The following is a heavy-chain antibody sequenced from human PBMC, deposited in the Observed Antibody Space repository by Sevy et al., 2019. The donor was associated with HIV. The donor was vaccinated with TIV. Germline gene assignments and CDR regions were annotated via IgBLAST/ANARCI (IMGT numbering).Heavy chain of an antibody. CDR2: IYYSGST. V-gene: IGHV4-59*13. CDR1: GGSISSYY. D-gene: IGHD7-27*01. CDR3: ARGDQLGIQPRRAPGGDYYYYGMDV. Sequence: SETLSLTCTVSGGSISSYYWSWIRQPPGKGLEWIGYIYYSGSTNYNPSLKSRVTISVDTSKNQFSLKLSSVTAADTAVYYCARGDQLGIQPRRAPGGDYYYYGMDVWGQGTTVTVSS. J-gene: IGHJ6*02.